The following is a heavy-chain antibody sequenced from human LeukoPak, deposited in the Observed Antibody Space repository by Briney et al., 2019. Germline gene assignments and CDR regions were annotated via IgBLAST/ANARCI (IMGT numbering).Heavy chain of an antibody. V-gene: IGHV4-34*01. CDR1: GEPFNGYY. D-gene: IGHD2-2*02. Sequence: SETLSLTCAVYGEPFNGYYWNWIRQSPGKGLEWIGEINHSGSTNYNPSLKSRVTISVDTSKNQFSLKLNSVTAADTAVYYCASRYFCSSTSCYTFDYWGQGTLVTVSS. CDR2: INHSGST. J-gene: IGHJ4*02. CDR3: ASRYFCSSTSCYTFDY.